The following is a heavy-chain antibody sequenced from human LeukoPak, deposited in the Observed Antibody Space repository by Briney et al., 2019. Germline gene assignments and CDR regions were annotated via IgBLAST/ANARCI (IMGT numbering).Heavy chain of an antibody. V-gene: IGHV5-51*01. Sequence: GESLKISCKGSGYSFTSYWIGWVRQMPGKGLEWMGIIYPGDSDTRYSPSFQGQVTISADKSISTAYLRWSSLKASDTAMYYCARSVEGSDYYMDVWGKGTTVTVSS. D-gene: IGHD3-10*01. CDR1: GYSFTSYW. CDR3: ARSVEGSDYYMDV. CDR2: IYPGDSDT. J-gene: IGHJ6*03.